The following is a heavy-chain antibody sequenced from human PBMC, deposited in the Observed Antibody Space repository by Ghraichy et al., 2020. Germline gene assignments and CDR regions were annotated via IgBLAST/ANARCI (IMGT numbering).Heavy chain of an antibody. V-gene: IGHV4-34*01. Sequence: SETLSLTCAAYGWSFSGYYWSWIRQPPGKGLEWIGEINHRGSTNYNPSLKSRVTISVDTSKNQFSLKLISVTAADAAVYYCVGGIRVPTGTHGYWGPGTLVTVSS. CDR3: VGGIRVPTGTHGY. D-gene: IGHD1-7*01. J-gene: IGHJ4*02. CDR1: GWSFSGYY. CDR2: INHRGST.